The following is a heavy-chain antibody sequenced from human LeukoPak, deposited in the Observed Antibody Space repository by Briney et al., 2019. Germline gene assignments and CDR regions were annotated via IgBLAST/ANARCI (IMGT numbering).Heavy chain of an antibody. Sequence: KPSLTLSLTCTVSGGSISGGSYYWNWIRQPAGKGLEWIGRIYTSGSTNYNPSLKSRVTISVDTSKNQFSLKLSSVTAADTAVYYCARDQLLWAFDSWGQGTLVTVSS. V-gene: IGHV4-61*02. D-gene: IGHD2-2*01. CDR1: GGSISGGSYY. CDR2: IYTSGST. J-gene: IGHJ4*02. CDR3: ARDQLLWAFDS.